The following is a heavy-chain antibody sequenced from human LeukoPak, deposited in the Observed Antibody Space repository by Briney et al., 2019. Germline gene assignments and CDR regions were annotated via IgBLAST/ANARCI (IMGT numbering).Heavy chain of an antibody. Sequence: GASVKVSCKASGYTFTSYGISWVRQAPGQGLEWMGWISAYNGNTNYAQKLQGRVTMTTDTSTSTAYMELRSLRSDDTAGYYCARSHIITIFGVVIIDPPGGLDYWGQGTLVTVSS. CDR2: ISAYNGNT. J-gene: IGHJ4*02. CDR3: ARSHIITIFGVVIIDPPGGLDY. D-gene: IGHD3-3*01. CDR1: GYTFTSYG. V-gene: IGHV1-18*01.